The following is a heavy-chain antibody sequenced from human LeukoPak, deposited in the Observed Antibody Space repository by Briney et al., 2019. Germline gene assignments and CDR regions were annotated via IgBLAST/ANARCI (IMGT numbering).Heavy chain of an antibody. CDR2: IYHSGST. V-gene: IGHV4-38-2*02. CDR3: ARVAPPPDY. D-gene: IGHD1-14*01. J-gene: IGHJ4*02. CDR1: GYSISSGYY. Sequence: PSEAQSLTCTVSGYSISSGYYWGWIRQPPGKGLGGIGSIYHSGSTYYNPSLKSRVTISVDPSKNQFSLKLSSVTAADTAVYYCARVAPPPDYWGQGTLVTVSS.